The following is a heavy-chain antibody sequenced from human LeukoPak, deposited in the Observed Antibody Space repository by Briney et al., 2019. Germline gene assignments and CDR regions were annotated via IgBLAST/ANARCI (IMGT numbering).Heavy chain of an antibody. D-gene: IGHD2-21*01. CDR1: VGTLSSYA. Sequence: ASVKVSRKASVGTLSSYAISWVRQAPGQGLEWVGGIIPIFGTANYAQKFQGRVTITTDESTSTAYIELSSLRSEDTAVYYCASRGCGGDCYSGWFDPWGQGTLVTVSS. CDR2: IIPIFGTA. V-gene: IGHV1-69*05. J-gene: IGHJ5*02. CDR3: ASRGCGGDCYSGWFDP.